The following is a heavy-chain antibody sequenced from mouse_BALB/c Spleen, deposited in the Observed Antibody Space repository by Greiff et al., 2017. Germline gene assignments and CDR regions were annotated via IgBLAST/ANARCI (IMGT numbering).Heavy chain of an antibody. J-gene: IGHJ3*01. CDR1: GFTFSSYA. V-gene: IGHV5-9-4*01. D-gene: IGHD2-1*01. Sequence: EVQRVESGGGLVKPGGSLKLSCAASGFTFSSYAMSWVRQSPEKRLEWVAEISSGGSYTYYPDTVTGRFTISRDNAKNTLYLEMSSLRSEDTAMYYCARDPYGIRFAYWGQGTLVTVSA. CDR3: ARDPYGIRFAY. CDR2: ISSGGSYT.